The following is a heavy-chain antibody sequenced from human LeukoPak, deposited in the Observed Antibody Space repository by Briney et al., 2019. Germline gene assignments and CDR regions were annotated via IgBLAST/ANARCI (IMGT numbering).Heavy chain of an antibody. CDR1: GYTFTSYD. CDR3: ARDSEPGALSKISSGYYYGGYFDY. D-gene: IGHD3-22*01. CDR2: MNPNSANT. V-gene: IGHV1-8*02. Sequence: ASVKVSCKASGYTFTSYDINWVRQATGQGLEWMGWMNPNSANTGYAQKFQGRVTMARNTSISTAYMELSSLRSEDTAVYYCARDSEPGALSKISSGYYYGGYFDYWGQGTLVTVSS. J-gene: IGHJ4*02.